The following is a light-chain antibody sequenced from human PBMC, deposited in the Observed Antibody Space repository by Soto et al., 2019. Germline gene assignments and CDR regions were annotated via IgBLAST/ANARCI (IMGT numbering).Light chain of an antibody. Sequence: EIVLTQSPGTLSLSPGERATLSCRASQSVSSSYLAWYQQKPGQAPRLLIYGASSRATGIPARFSGSGSGTDFTLTISRLEPEDFAVYYCQQYRSSPVTFGPGTKVDIK. CDR1: QSVSSSY. V-gene: IGKV3-20*01. CDR2: GAS. CDR3: QQYRSSPVT. J-gene: IGKJ3*01.